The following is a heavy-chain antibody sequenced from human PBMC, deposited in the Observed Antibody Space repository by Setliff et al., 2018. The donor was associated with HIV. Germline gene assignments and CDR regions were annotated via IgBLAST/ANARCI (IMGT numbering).Heavy chain of an antibody. J-gene: IGHJ4*02. CDR1: GGSISSYY. V-gene: IGHV4-4*09. D-gene: IGHD6-19*01. CDR3: ARSPRIGVAGEFEY. CDR2: IYTSGSV. Sequence: SETLSLTCTVSGGSISSYYWSWIRQPLGKGLEWIGYIYTSGSVNYNPSLNSRVTISVDTSKNQFSLKVNSVTAADTAVYYCARSPRIGVAGEFEYWGQGTLGTVSS.